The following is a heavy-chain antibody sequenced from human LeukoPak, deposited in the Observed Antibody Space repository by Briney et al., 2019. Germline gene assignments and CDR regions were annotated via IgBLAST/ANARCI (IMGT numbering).Heavy chain of an antibody. J-gene: IGHJ6*03. D-gene: IGHD1-1*01. V-gene: IGHV3-48*04. CDR1: GFAFISTS. CDR3: ATTGNFYDMDV. CDR2: SSTVTGNI. Sequence: AGGSLRLSCAASGFAFISTSIHWVRQAPGKGLEWLSYSSTVTGNIYYADSVKGRFTISRGNAKSSLYLQMSSLRAEDTAVYFCATTGNFYDMDVWGKGTTVTVSS.